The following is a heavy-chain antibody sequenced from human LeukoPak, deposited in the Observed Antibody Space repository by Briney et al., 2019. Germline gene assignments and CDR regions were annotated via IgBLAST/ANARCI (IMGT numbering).Heavy chain of an antibody. V-gene: IGHV4-34*01. D-gene: IGHD3-22*01. J-gene: IGHJ5*02. Sequence: SETLSLTCAVYGGSFSGYYWSWIRQPPGKGLEWIGEINHSGSTNYNPSLKSRVTISVDTSKNQFSLKLSSVTAADTAVYYCARHYYDSSGYLTPRNHWFDPWGQGTLVTDSS. CDR3: ARHYYDSSGYLTPRNHWFDP. CDR2: INHSGST. CDR1: GGSFSGYY.